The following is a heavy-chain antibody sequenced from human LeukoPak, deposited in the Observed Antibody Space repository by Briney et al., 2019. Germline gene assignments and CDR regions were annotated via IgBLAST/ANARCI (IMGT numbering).Heavy chain of an antibody. Sequence: PSETLSLTCTVSGGSVSSSSYFWSWIRHPPGKGLEWIGYIYYSGSTNYNPSLKSRVTISVDTSKNQFSLKLSSVTAADTAVYYCARLQWLTGWYFDLWGRGTLVTVSS. D-gene: IGHD6-19*01. CDR2: IYYSGST. CDR3: ARLQWLTGWYFDL. V-gene: IGHV4-61*01. CDR1: GGSVSSSSYF. J-gene: IGHJ2*01.